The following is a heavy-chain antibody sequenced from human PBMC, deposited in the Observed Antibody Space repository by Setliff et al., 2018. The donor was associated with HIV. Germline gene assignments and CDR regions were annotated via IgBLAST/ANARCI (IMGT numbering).Heavy chain of an antibody. D-gene: IGHD1-1*01. J-gene: IGHJ3*02. CDR3: AREIRTIEGGALDI. V-gene: IGHV5-51*01. CDR2: IYPGDSET. CDR1: GYGFSSYW. Sequence: PGESLKISCKGSGYGFSSYWIGWVRQMPGKGLEWMGIIYPGDSETRYSPSFQGQVTFSADKTVSTAYLQWSSLKPSDTAMYYCAREIRTIEGGALDIWGQGTLVTVSS.